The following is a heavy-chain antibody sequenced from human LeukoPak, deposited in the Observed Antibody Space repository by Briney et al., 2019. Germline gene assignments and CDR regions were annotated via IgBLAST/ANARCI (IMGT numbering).Heavy chain of an antibody. V-gene: IGHV4-30-4*01. CDR2: IYYSGST. J-gene: IGHJ4*02. CDR3: ARVQLIIAGIVDY. Sequence: PSQTLSLTCTVSGGSISSGDYYWSWIRQPPGKGLEWIGYIYYSGSTYYNPSLKSRVTISVDTSKNQFSLKLSSVTAADTAVYYCARVQLIIAGIVDYWGQGTLVTVSS. CDR1: GGSISSGDYY. D-gene: IGHD3-10*01.